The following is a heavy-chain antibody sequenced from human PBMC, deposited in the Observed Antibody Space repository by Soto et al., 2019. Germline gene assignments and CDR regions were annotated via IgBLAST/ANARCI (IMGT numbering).Heavy chain of an antibody. CDR2: ISSSSSYI. CDR1: GFTFSSYA. Sequence: GGSLRLSCAASGFTFSSYAMSWVRQAPGKGLEWVSSISSSSSYIYYADSVKGRFTISRDNAKNSLYLQMNSLRAEDTAVYYCARVHSSGWHDAFDIWGQGTMVTVSS. CDR3: ARVHSSGWHDAFDI. J-gene: IGHJ3*02. D-gene: IGHD6-19*01. V-gene: IGHV3-21*01.